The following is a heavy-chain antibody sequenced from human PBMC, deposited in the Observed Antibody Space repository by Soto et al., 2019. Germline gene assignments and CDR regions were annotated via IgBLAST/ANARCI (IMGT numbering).Heavy chain of an antibody. J-gene: IGHJ5*02. V-gene: IGHV4-31*03. D-gene: IGHD3-9*01. CDR2: ITESGYT. CDR1: GGSIRSGDYS. Sequence: QVQLQESGPGLVEPSQTLPLTCTVSGGSIRSGDYSWTWIRQHPAKGLEWIGYITESGYTKYNPSLTGRLAISADTSKNQFSLEMTSVTAADTAVYYCAGIPRQFRYFGWFDPWGQGTHVTVSP. CDR3: AGIPRQFRYFGWFDP.